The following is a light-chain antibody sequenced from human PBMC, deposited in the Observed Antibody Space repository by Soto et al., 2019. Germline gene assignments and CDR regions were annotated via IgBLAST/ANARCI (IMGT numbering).Light chain of an antibody. CDR1: QSISTW. J-gene: IGKJ4*01. Sequence: DIQMTQSPSTLSASVGDRVTITCRASQSISTWLAWYQQKPGKAPKLLIYKASNLEGGVPSRFSGSGSGTEFTITINSLQPDDFATYYRQQYNTYPLSFGGGTKEDIK. CDR3: QQYNTYPLS. V-gene: IGKV1-5*03. CDR2: KAS.